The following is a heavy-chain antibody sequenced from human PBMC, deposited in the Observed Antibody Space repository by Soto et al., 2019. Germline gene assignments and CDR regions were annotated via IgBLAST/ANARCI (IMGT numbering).Heavy chain of an antibody. CDR2: IYYIGST. D-gene: IGHD3-22*01. CDR3: ARLRAPAGHSKVAYDGMDV. J-gene: IGHJ6*02. CDR1: GVSMSIWPYY. V-gene: IGHV4-39*01. Sequence: SDALSLTCSLSGVSMSIWPYYWGWIRQPPGKGVERFGGIYYIGSTYVNPSLKSLVTISVDTSKNLLYLMLSSVTDADTAVYYCARLRAPAGHSKVAYDGMDVWGQGTTVTVSS.